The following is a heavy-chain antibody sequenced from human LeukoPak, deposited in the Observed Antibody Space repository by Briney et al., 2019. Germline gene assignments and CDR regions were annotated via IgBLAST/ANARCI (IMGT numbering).Heavy chain of an antibody. Sequence: GGSLRLSCAASGFTFNNYAMSWVRQAPGKGLEWVSSISSSSSYIYYADSVKGRFTISRDNAKNSLYLQMNSLRAEDTAVYYCARGYCSSTSCYGDDDYWGQGTLVTVSS. CDR2: ISSSSSYI. D-gene: IGHD2-2*01. CDR1: GFTFNNYA. V-gene: IGHV3-21*01. J-gene: IGHJ4*02. CDR3: ARGYCSSTSCYGDDDY.